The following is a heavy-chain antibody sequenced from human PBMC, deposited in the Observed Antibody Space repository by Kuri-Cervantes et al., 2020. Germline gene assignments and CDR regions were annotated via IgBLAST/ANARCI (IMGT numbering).Heavy chain of an antibody. CDR2: ISGSGGST. D-gene: IGHD2-2*03. CDR1: GFTFSSYA. CDR3: ARWIGGFDP. Sequence: ETLSLTCAASGFTFSSYAMSWVRQAPGKGLEWVSAISGSGGSTYYADSVKGRFTISRDNSKNTLYLQMNSLRVDDTALYYCARWIGGFDPWGQGTLVTDSS. J-gene: IGHJ5*02. V-gene: IGHV3-23*01.